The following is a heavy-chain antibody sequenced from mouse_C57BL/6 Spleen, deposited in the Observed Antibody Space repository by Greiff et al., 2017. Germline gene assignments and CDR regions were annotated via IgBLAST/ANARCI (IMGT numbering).Heavy chain of an antibody. J-gene: IGHJ4*01. Sequence: VQLQQSGPELVKPGASVKISCKASGYSFTDYNMNWVKQSNGKSLEWIGVINPNYGTTSYNQKFKGKATLTVDQSSSSAYMQLNSLTSEDSAVYYGARGNYYGSSPYYAMDYWGQGTSVTVSS. CDR2: INPNYGTT. CDR3: ARGNYYGSSPYYAMDY. CDR1: GYSFTDYN. V-gene: IGHV1-39*01. D-gene: IGHD1-1*01.